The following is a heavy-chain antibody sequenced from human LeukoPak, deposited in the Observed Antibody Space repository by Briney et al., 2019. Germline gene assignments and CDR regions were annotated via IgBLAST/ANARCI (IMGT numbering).Heavy chain of an antibody. D-gene: IGHD4-17*01. J-gene: IGHJ4*02. CDR1: GFTFSSYG. CDR2: IWYDGSNK. CDR3: ARDLGMTTVTTFDY. Sequence: GGSLRLSCAASGFTFSSYGMHWVRRAPGKGLEWVAVIWYDGSNKYYADSVKGRFTISRDNSKNTLYLQMNSLRAEDTAVYYCARDLGMTTVTTFDYWGQGTLVTVSS. V-gene: IGHV3-33*01.